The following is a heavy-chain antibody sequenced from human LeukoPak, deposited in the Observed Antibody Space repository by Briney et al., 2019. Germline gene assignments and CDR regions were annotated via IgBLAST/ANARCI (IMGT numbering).Heavy chain of an antibody. CDR1: GGSISSYY. CDR2: IYYSGST. D-gene: IGHD3-10*01. Sequence: VKPSETLSLTCTVSGGSISSYYWSWIRQPPGKGLEWIGYIYYSGSTNYNPSLKSRVTISVDTSKNQFSLKLSSVTAADTAVYYCARAGHYYGSGSYGQRLNYYYYYYMDVWGKGTTVTISS. V-gene: IGHV4-59*01. CDR3: ARAGHYYGSGSYGQRLNYYYYYYMDV. J-gene: IGHJ6*03.